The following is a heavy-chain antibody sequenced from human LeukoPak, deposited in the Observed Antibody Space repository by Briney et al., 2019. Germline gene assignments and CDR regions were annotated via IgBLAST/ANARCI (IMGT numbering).Heavy chain of an antibody. D-gene: IGHD3-22*01. CDR2: INHSGST. CDR3: ARVYYYDSSGYYYVHPFDY. J-gene: IGHJ4*02. V-gene: IGHV4-34*01. Sequence: PSETLSLTCAVYGGSFSGYYWSWIRQPPGKGLEWIGEINHSGSTNYNPSLKSRVTISVDTSKNQFSLELSSVTAADTAVYYCARVYYYDSSGYYYVHPFDYWGQGTLVTVSS. CDR1: GGSFSGYY.